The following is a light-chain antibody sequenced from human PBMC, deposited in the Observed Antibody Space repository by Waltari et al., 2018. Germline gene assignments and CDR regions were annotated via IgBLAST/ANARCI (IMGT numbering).Light chain of an antibody. Sequence: QSALTQPASVSGSPGQSITIPRTGTISDAGAVNSVSWYQVHPGQAPRVMIYDVINRPSGVSDRFSASKSGNTASLTISGLQAEDEGDYYCSSQSTNSVVLFGGGTKLTVL. J-gene: IGLJ3*02. V-gene: IGLV2-14*03. CDR1: ISDAGAVNS. CDR2: DVI. CDR3: SSQSTNSVVL.